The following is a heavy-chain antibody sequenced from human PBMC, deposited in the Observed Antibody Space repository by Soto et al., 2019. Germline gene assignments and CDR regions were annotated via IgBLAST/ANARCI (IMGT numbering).Heavy chain of an antibody. J-gene: IGHJ4*02. CDR3: ARGRYFDY. Sequence: GGSLRLSCAASGFTFSSYAMPWVRQAPGKGLEWVAVISYDGSNKYYADSVKGRFTISRDNSKNTLYLQMNSLRAEDTAVYYCARGRYFDYWGQGTLVTVSS. CDR1: GFTFSSYA. CDR2: ISYDGSNK. V-gene: IGHV3-30-3*01.